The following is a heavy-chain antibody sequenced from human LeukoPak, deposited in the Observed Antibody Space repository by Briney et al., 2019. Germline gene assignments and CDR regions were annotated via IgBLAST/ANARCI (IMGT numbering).Heavy chain of an antibody. D-gene: IGHD2-15*01. V-gene: IGHV3-43D*03. Sequence: GGSLRLSCAASGFTFDDYAMRWVRQAPGKGLEWVSLISWDGGSTYYADSVKGRFTISRDNSKNSLYLQMNSLRAEDTALYYCAKGGQPCSGGSCYSLDYWGQGTLVTVSS. CDR1: GFTFDDYA. CDR2: ISWDGGST. J-gene: IGHJ4*02. CDR3: AKGGQPCSGGSCYSLDY.